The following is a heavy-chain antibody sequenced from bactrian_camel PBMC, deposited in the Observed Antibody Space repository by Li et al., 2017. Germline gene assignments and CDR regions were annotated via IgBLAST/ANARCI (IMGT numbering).Heavy chain of an antibody. V-gene: IGHV3-3*01. J-gene: IGHJ4*01. CDR1: GYAARQKC. CDR2: ISGDSV. Sequence: HVQLVESGGEAVQEGGSLRLSCTASGYAARQKCMGWFRQAPGKEREGVALISGDSVAYGSFVKGRFTISQDNAKNTVWLQMNSLKPEDTAMYYCAADIPRSGSWCAVSSPHFRYEGQGTQVTVS. D-gene: IGHD3*01.